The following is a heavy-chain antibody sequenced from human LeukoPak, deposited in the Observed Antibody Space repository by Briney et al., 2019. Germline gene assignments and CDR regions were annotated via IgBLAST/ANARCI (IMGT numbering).Heavy chain of an antibody. CDR3: AKRRYCSSISCHDFDY. V-gene: IGHV3-23*01. J-gene: IGHJ4*02. CDR1: RFTFSSYA. Sequence: GGSLRLSCVASRFTFSSYAMSWVRQAPGQGLEWVSAISAGGDSPYYADSVEGRFSISRDNSKNTLYLQMNSLRAGDTAVYYCAKRRYCSSISCHDFDYWGQGTLVTVSS. D-gene: IGHD2-2*01. CDR2: ISAGGDSP.